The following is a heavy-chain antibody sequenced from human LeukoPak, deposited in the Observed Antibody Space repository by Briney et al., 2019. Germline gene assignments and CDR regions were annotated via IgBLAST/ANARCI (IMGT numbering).Heavy chain of an antibody. Sequence: SQTLSLTCAVSGGSISSGGYSWSWIRQPPGKGLEWIGYIYHSGITYYNPSLKSRVTISVDTSKNQFSLQLSSVTAADTAVYYCARHISSSPYYYYGMDVWGQGTTVTVSS. J-gene: IGHJ6*02. V-gene: IGHV4-30-2*01. CDR1: GGSISSGGYS. CDR3: ARHISSSPYYYYGMDV. CDR2: IYHSGIT. D-gene: IGHD6-6*01.